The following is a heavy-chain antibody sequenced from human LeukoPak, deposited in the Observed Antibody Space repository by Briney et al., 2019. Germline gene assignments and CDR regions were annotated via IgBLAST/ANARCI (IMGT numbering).Heavy chain of an antibody. CDR1: GYIFTSYW. CDR2: IYPGDSDT. J-gene: IGHJ4*02. CDR3: ARLSYDSSGYYYFDY. V-gene: IGHV5-51*01. Sequence: GESLKISCKGSGYIFTSYWIGWVRQMPGKGLEWMGIIYPGDSDTRYSPSFQGQVTISADKSISTAYLQWSSLKASDTAMYYCARLSYDSSGYYYFDYWGQGTLVTVSS. D-gene: IGHD3-22*01.